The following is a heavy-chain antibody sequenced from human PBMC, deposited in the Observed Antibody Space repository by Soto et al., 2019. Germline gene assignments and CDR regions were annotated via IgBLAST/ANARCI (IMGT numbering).Heavy chain of an antibody. V-gene: IGHV1-2*02. D-gene: IGHD3-9*01. CDR3: ARELRYFDCLLWNAFDI. Sequence: ASVKVSCKASGYTFTGYYMHWVRQAPGQGLEWMGWINPNSGGTNYAQKFQGRVTMTRDTSISTAYMELSRLRSDDTAVYYCARELRYFDCLLWNAFDIWGQGTMVTVSS. CDR1: GYTFTGYY. J-gene: IGHJ3*02. CDR2: INPNSGGT.